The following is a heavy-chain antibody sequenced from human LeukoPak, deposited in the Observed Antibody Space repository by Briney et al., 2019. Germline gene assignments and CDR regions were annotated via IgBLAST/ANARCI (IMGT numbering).Heavy chain of an antibody. CDR1: GFTFRDFW. D-gene: IGHD1-1*01. J-gene: IGHJ5*02. Sequence: PGGSLRLSCAASGFTFRDFWMSWVRQAPGKGLEWVANIQQNGIEKYSVEGRFTISRDNVNSLLYLRIHSLRADDTAMYYCARDRDGKDLWGQGTLVTVSS. CDR3: ARDRDGKDL. V-gene: IGHV3-7*03. CDR2: IQQNGIEK.